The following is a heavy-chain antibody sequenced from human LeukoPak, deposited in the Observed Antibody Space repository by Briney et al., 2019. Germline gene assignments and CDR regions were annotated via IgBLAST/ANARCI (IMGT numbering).Heavy chain of an antibody. V-gene: IGHV3-64*02. CDR1: GFTFGTYA. Sequence: QAGGSLRLSCAASGFTFGTYAMPWARQAPGKGLEYVSAISSNGRITYYADSVKGRFTISRDNSKNILYLQMGSLRAEDTAVYYCARVSGWYWFDNWGQGTLVTVSS. J-gene: IGHJ4*02. CDR3: ARVSGWYWFDN. D-gene: IGHD6-19*01. CDR2: ISSNGRIT.